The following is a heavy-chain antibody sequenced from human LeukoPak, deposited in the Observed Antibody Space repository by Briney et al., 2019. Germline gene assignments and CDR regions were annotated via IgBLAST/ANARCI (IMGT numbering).Heavy chain of an antibody. D-gene: IGHD1-26*01. CDR2: IVVGSGNT. V-gene: IGHV1-58*02. Sequence: SVKVSCKASGFTFTSSAMQWVRQARGQRLEWIGWIVVGSGNTDYAQKFQERVAITRDMSTSTAYMELSSLRSEDTAVYYCAAGGSGIVGARWDLDYWGQGTLVTVSS. J-gene: IGHJ4*02. CDR1: GFTFTSSA. CDR3: AAGGSGIVGARWDLDY.